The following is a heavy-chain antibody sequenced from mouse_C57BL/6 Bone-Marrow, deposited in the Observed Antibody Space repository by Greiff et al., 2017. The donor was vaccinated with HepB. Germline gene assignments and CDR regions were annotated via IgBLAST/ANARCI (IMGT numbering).Heavy chain of an antibody. CDR2: IWRGGST. CDR1: GFSLTSYG. D-gene: IGHD1-1*01. J-gene: IGHJ2*01. Sequence: VMLVESGPGLVQPSQSLSITCTVSGFSLTSYGVHWVRQSPGNGLEWLGVIWRGGSTDYNAAFMSRLSITKDNSKSQVFFKMNSLQADDTAIYCCAKNDYYGPHFDYWGQGTTLTVSS. CDR3: AKNDYYGPHFDY. V-gene: IGHV2-5*01.